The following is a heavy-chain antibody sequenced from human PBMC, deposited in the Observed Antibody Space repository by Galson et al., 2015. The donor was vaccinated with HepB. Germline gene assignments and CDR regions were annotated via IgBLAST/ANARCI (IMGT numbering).Heavy chain of an antibody. J-gene: IGHJ4*02. CDR2: ISSEGAKT. CDR1: GFSFSNYA. CDR3: AKLGRERAH. V-gene: IGHV3-23*01. D-gene: IGHD1-26*01. Sequence: SLRLSCAASGFSFSNYALSWVRQAPGKGPEWVSGISSEGAKTLYADSVKGRFSISRDNSKNTLNLQMNSLRVDDTAVYYCAKLGRERAHWGQGTLVTVS.